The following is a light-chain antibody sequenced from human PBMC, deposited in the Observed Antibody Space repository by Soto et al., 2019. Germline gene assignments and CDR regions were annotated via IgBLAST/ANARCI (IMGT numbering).Light chain of an antibody. CDR2: DVS. CDR3: CSYTTSNTRQIV. J-gene: IGLJ1*01. CDR1: SSDVVGYNY. Sequence: QSVLTQPASVSGSPRQSITISCTGTSSDVVGYNYVSWYQQHPGKAPKFMIYDVSNRPSGVSNRFSGSKSGNTASLTISGLQAEDEADYYCCSYTTSNTRQIVFGTGTKVTVL. V-gene: IGLV2-14*01.